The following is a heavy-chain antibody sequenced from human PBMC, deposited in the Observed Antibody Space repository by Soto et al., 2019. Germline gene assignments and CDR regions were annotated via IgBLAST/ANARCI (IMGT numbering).Heavy chain of an antibody. V-gene: IGHV3-66*04. J-gene: IGHJ1*01. CDR1: GFTVSSNY. CDR3: ARHKTKPGIAVAGTYFQH. Sequence: GGSLRLSSAASGFTVSSNYMSWVRQAPGKGLEWVSVIYSGGSTYYADSVKGRFTISRDNSKNTLYLQMNSLRAEDTAVYYCARHKTKPGIAVAGTYFQHWGQGTLVTVSS. D-gene: IGHD6-19*01. CDR2: IYSGGST.